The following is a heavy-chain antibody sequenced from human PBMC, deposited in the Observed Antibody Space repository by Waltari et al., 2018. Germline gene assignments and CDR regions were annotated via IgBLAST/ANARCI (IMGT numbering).Heavy chain of an antibody. V-gene: IGHV3-74*02. J-gene: IGHJ4*02. D-gene: IGHD3-10*01. Sequence: EVQLVESGGGLVQPGGSLRLSCAASGFPFSSYWLHWVRQAPGKGLVWVSRINSDGSSTSYADSVKGRFTISRDNAKNTLYLQMNSLRAEDTAVYYCARGTWFGELYYWGQGTLVTVSS. CDR1: GFPFSSYW. CDR3: ARGTWFGELYY. CDR2: INSDGSST.